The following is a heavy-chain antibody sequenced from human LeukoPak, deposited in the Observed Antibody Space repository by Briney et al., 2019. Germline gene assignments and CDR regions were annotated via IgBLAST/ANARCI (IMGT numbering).Heavy chain of an antibody. CDR2: MYHSGST. CDR3: ARSTPVTYYFDY. J-gene: IGHJ4*02. CDR1: GGSISSDSYS. V-gene: IGHV4-30-2*01. D-gene: IGHD4-17*01. Sequence: PSQTLSLTCAVSGGSISSDSYSWSWIRQPPGKGLEWIGYMYHSGSTYYNPPLKSRVTMSVDRSKNQFSLKLTSVTAADTAVYYCARSTPVTYYFDYWGQGTLVTVSS.